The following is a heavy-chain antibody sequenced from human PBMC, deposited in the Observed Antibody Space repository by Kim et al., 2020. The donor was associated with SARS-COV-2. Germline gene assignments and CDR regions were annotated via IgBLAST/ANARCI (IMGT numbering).Heavy chain of an antibody. CDR3: AAGAPGH. Sequence: SETLSLTCAVYGGSFSDFQWTWIRQTPGKGLEWIGEINHAGSTNYNPSLRSRISMSVDTSKNQFSLKLSSVTAADTAVYYCAAGAPGHWGQGTLVTVSS. J-gene: IGHJ1*01. CDR2: INHAGST. V-gene: IGHV4-34*01. CDR1: GGSFSDFQ.